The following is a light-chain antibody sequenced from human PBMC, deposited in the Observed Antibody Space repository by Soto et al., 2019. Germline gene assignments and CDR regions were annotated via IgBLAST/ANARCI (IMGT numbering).Light chain of an antibody. Sequence: AIQMTQSPSSLSASVGDRVTITCRASQGIRNDLGWYQQKPGKAPKLLIYAASSLQSGVPSRFSGSGSGTVFTLTISSLQLKVFATYHCLEDYNYPQPFGQGTRVDI. J-gene: IGKJ2*01. CDR1: QGIRND. CDR2: AAS. CDR3: LEDYNYPQP. V-gene: IGKV1-6*01.